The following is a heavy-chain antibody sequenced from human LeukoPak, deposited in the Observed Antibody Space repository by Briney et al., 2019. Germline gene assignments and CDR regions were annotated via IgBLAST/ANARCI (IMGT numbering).Heavy chain of an antibody. CDR1: GDSFSRNTYS. J-gene: IGHJ3*02. CDR3: ARRGSMGGSFVGAFDI. D-gene: IGHD1-26*01. V-gene: IGHV4-39*01. CDR2: IYYTGRT. Sequence: SETLSLTCTVSGDSFSRNTYSWGWIRQPPGKGLERIGSIYYTGRTFYNPSLKSRVTISVDTSKNQFSLKLSSVTAADTAVYYCARRGSMGGSFVGAFDIWGQGTMVTVSS.